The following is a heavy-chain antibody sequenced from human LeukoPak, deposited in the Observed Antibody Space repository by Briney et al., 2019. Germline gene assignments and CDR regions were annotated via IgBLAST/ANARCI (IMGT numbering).Heavy chain of an antibody. CDR1: GFTFSSYS. D-gene: IGHD3-16*01. J-gene: IGHJ4*02. CDR2: ISSSSSTK. V-gene: IGHV3-48*01. Sequence: GGSLRLSCAASGFTFSSYSMNWVRQAPGKELAWVSYISSSSSTKYYADSVKGRFTISRDNAKNSLFLQMNSLRAEDTAVYYCARESGTYTPPDYWGQGTLVIVSS. CDR3: ARESGTYTPPDY.